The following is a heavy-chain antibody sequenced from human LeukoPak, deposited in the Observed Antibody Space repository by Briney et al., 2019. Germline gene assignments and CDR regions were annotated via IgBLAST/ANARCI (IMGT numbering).Heavy chain of an antibody. V-gene: IGHV3-30*18. CDR2: ISYDGSNK. D-gene: IGHD3-9*01. Sequence: GGSLRLSCAASGFTFSSYGMHWVRQAPGKGLEWVAVISYDGSNKYYAGSVKGRFTISRDNSKNTLYLQMNSLRAEDTAVYYCAKDRYFDWLLEFDYWGQGTLVTVSS. J-gene: IGHJ4*02. CDR3: AKDRYFDWLLEFDY. CDR1: GFTFSSYG.